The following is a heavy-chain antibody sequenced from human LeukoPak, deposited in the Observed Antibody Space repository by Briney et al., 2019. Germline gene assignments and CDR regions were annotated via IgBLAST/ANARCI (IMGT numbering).Heavy chain of an antibody. V-gene: IGHV3-7*01. CDR2: MKGDGSEK. CDR3: ARQVQYRSGYFPPDP. D-gene: IGHD6-19*01. CDR1: GFTFSNYW. J-gene: IGHJ5*02. Sequence: PEGSLRLSCAASGFTFSNYWMSWVRQAPGKGLEWVANMKGDGSEKHYVDSMKGRFTISRDNAKNSLYLQMNSLTAEDTAVYYCARQVQYRSGYFPPDPWGQGTLVTVSS.